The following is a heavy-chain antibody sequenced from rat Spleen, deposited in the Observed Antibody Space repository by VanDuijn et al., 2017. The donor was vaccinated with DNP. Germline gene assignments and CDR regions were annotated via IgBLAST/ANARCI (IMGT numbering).Heavy chain of an antibody. D-gene: IGHD1-12*02. CDR3: ARVGDYHDGGDGDVLDV. CDR2: ITGGGGTT. V-gene: IGHV5-31*01. J-gene: IGHJ4*01. Sequence: EVQLVASGGGLVQPGRSLKLSCVASGFTFSYYWMAWVRQVPGKGLEWIASITGGGGTTSYPDSVKGRFTISRDDARNTLSLQMNSLRSEDTATYYCARVGDYHDGGDGDVLDVWGQGTSVTVSS. CDR1: GFTFSYYW.